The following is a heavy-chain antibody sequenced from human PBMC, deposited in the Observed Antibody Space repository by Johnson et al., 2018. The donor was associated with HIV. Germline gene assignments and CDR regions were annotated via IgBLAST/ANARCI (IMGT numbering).Heavy chain of an antibody. J-gene: IGHJ1*01. D-gene: IGHD3-3*01. CDR1: GFTFSSYW. Sequence: VQLVESGGGLVQPGGSLRLSCAASGFTFSSYWMSWVRQAPGKGLEWVANIKQDGSEKYYVDSVKGRFTISRDNSKNSLYLQMNSLRNEDTALYYCARDLRDFECEEWASDYYDFGREFPCQDPRGLLGLRWAMWG. CDR3: ARDLRDFECEEWASDYYDFGREFPCQDPRGLLGLRWAM. V-gene: IGHV3-7*01. CDR2: IKQDGSEK.